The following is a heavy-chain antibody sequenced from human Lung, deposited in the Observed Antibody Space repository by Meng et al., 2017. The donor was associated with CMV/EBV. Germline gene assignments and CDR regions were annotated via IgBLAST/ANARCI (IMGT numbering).Heavy chain of an antibody. Sequence: SVXVSXXASGGTFSSYAISWVRQAPGQGLEWMGGIIPILGIANYAQKFQGRVTITADKSTSTAYMELSSLRSEDTAVYYCARAIIRGVPAVDYYYGMDVWGQGTKVTVSS. V-gene: IGHV1-69*10. J-gene: IGHJ6*02. CDR2: IIPILGIA. D-gene: IGHD2-2*01. CDR3: ARAIIRGVPAVDYYYGMDV. CDR1: GGTFSSYA.